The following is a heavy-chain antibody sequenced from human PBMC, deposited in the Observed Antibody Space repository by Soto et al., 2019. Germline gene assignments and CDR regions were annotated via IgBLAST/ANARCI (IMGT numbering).Heavy chain of an antibody. D-gene: IGHD6-13*01. Sequence: QVKLVQSGAEVKNPGASVKVSCKASGYTFTNYYIHWGRQAPGHGLEWMAIINPSSGSKNYAHNFQGRVTLARDTFTNTVYMELSSLRSEDTAIYYCARGLAAGDYWGQGTLVTVSS. CDR3: ARGLAAGDY. V-gene: IGHV1-46*01. CDR1: GYTFTNYY. J-gene: IGHJ4*02. CDR2: INPSSGSK.